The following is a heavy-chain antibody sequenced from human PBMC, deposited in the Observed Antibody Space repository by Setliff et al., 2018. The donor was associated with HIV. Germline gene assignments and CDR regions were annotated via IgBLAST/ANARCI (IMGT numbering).Heavy chain of an antibody. CDR3: ARDGGGSGWSLGEFDF. J-gene: IGHJ4*02. CDR1: GGSISSYS. D-gene: IGHD6-19*01. CDR2: IHTTGSI. V-gene: IGHV4-4*07. Sequence: LSLTCTVSGGSISSYSWSWIRQPAGKGLEWIGHIHTTGSITYNPSLRSPVTISLDPSKNPVSLSLASVTAPDTAVYYCARDGGGSGWSLGEFDFWGQGTLVTVSS.